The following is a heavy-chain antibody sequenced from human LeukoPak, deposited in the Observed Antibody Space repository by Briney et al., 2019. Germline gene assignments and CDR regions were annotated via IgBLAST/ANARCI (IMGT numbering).Heavy chain of an antibody. Sequence: GGSLRLSCAASGFTFSNYAMSRVRDAPGKGLEWVSDISGSGATTSFADSVKGRFTISRDNSKNTLYLQMNSLRAEDTAVYYCAKVRGLYYYYGMDVWGQGTTVTVSS. CDR3: AKVRGLYYYYGMDV. V-gene: IGHV3-23*01. J-gene: IGHJ6*02. D-gene: IGHD3/OR15-3a*01. CDR2: ISGSGATT. CDR1: GFTFSNYA.